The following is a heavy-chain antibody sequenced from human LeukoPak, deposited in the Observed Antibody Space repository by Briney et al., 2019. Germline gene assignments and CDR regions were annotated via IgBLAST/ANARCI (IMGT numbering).Heavy chain of an antibody. V-gene: IGHV4-39*07. CDR2: IYYSGST. J-gene: IGHJ6*03. CDR1: GGSISSSSYY. CDR3: ARRLAARYYYYYMDV. D-gene: IGHD6-6*01. Sequence: SETLSLTCTVSGGSISSSSYYWGWIRQPPGKGLEWIESIYYSGSTYYNPSLKSRVTISVDTSKNQFSLKLSSVTAADTAVYYCARRLAARYYYYYMDVWGKGTTVTVSS.